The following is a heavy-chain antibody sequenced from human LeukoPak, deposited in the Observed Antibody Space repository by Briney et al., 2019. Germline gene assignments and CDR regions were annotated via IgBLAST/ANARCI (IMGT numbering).Heavy chain of an antibody. Sequence: GGSLRLSCAASGFTFSTYGMHWVRQAPGKGLEWVAVISNDGNSKFYSDSVKGRFTISRDNSKNTVYLQMNSLKTEDTAVYYCAGKVHGSAGSYYNNWLDPWGQGTLVTVSS. CDR2: ISNDGNSK. D-gene: IGHD3-10*01. V-gene: IGHV3-30*03. CDR1: GFTFSTYG. J-gene: IGHJ5*02. CDR3: AGKVHGSAGSYYNNWLDP.